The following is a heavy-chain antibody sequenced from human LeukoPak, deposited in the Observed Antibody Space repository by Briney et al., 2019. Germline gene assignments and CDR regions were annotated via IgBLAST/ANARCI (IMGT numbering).Heavy chain of an antibody. V-gene: IGHV5-10-1*01. J-gene: IGHJ5*02. CDR2: IDPSDSYT. CDR1: GYSFTNYW. Sequence: GESLKISCKGSGYSFTNYWMGWVRQMPGKGLEWMGRIDPSDSYTNYSPSFQGHVTISADKSISTAYLQWSSLKASDTAMYYCARGCSSTSCWFDPWGQGTLVTVSS. CDR3: ARGCSSTSCWFDP. D-gene: IGHD2-2*01.